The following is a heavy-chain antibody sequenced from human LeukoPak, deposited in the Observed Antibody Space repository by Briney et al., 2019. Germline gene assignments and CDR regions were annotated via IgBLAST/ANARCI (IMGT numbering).Heavy chain of an antibody. CDR1: GFTFNSHA. V-gene: IGHV3-23*01. CDR2: ISGSGGKT. J-gene: IGHJ6*02. D-gene: IGHD3-10*01. Sequence: GGSLRLSCAASGFTFNSHAMSWVRQAPGRGLEWVTAISGSGGKTYYADSVEGRFTISRDNSKNTLYLQMNSLRAEDTAVYYCAKDPPPYYYGSGSYGLVNYGMDVWGQGTTVTVSS. CDR3: AKDPPPYYYGSGSYGLVNYGMDV.